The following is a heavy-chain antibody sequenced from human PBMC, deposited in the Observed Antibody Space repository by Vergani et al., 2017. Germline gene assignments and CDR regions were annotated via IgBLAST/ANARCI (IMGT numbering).Heavy chain of an antibody. CDR2: IYYSGST. D-gene: IGHD5-12*01. J-gene: IGHJ1*01. CDR1: GGSISSYY. V-gene: IGHV4-59*01. Sequence: QVQLQESGPGLVKPSETLSLTCTVSGGSISSYYWSWIRQPPGQGLEWIGYIYYSGSTNYNPYLKSRVTISVDTSQIQLSLKLSSVTAADTAVYYCARGLSGYEHWGQGTLVTVSS. CDR3: ARGLSGYEH.